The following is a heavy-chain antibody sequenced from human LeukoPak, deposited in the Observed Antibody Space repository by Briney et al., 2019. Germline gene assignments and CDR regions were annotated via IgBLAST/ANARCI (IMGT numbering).Heavy chain of an antibody. D-gene: IGHD6-19*01. J-gene: IGHJ4*02. CDR2: ISWNSGSI. CDR1: GFTFDDYA. Sequence: GGSLRLSCAASGFTFDDYAMHWVRQAPGKGLEWVSGISWNSGSIGYADSVKGRFTISRDNAKNSLYLQMNSLRAEDTALYYRAKDQSSGWYKGVDYWGQGTLVTVSS. CDR3: AKDQSSGWYKGVDY. V-gene: IGHV3-9*01.